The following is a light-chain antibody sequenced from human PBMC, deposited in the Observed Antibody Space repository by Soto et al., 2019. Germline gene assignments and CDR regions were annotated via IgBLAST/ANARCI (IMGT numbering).Light chain of an antibody. Sequence: EFVFTQSPGTLSLSPGERATLSCRASQTVRNNYLAWYQQKPGQAPRLLIYGASTWETGIPARFSGSGSGTEFTLTISSLLSEDFAVYYCQQYNNWTLTFGGGTKVDIK. CDR2: GAS. CDR3: QQYNNWTLT. J-gene: IGKJ4*01. V-gene: IGKV3-15*01. CDR1: QTVRNN.